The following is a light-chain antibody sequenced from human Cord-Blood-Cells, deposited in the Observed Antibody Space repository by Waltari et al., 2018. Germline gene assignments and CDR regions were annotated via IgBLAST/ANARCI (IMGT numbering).Light chain of an antibody. Sequence: QSALTQPAPVSGSPGQSITISCTGPSSAVGGSTYVSWYQQHPGKAPKLMIYDVSNRPSGVSNRFSGSKSGNTASLTISGLQAEDEADYYCSSYTSSSTWVFGGGTKLTVL. J-gene: IGLJ3*02. V-gene: IGLV2-14*01. CDR3: SSYTSSSTWV. CDR1: SSAVGGSTY. CDR2: DVS.